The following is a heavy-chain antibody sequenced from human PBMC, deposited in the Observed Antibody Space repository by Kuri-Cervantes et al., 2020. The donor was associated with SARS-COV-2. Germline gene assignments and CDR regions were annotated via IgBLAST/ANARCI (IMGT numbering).Heavy chain of an antibody. D-gene: IGHD4/OR15-4a*01. V-gene: IGHV3-23*01. CDR2: TTVRGATT. J-gene: IGHJ5*02. Sequence: LTCAASGFSFHTYAMTWVPQAPGKGVEWVSSTTVRGATTFYADSVKGRFTISRDNSNNILYLQINSLRADDTAVYLCARDQSSGVLANYFDPWGQGTLVTVSS. CDR1: GFSFHTYA. CDR3: ARDQSSGVLANYFDP.